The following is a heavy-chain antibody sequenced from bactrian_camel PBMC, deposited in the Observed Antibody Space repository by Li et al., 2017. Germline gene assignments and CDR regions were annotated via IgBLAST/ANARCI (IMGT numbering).Heavy chain of an antibody. Sequence: HVQLVESGGGSVQAGGSLRLSCAASGYTISSYCMDWFRQAPGKEREGVAAIYTGGGIAHYADSVEGRFTISQDNAKNTVYLQMNSLKSEDTAMYYCLRNPESGGPLGRGTQVTVS. CDR2: IYTGGGIA. J-gene: IGHJ4*01. D-gene: IGHD5*01. CDR1: GYTISSYC. V-gene: IGHV3S1*01.